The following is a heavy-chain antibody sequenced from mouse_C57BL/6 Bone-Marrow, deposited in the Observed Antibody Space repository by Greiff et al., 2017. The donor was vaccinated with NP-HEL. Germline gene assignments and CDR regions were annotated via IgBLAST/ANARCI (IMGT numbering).Heavy chain of an antibody. V-gene: IGHV1-82*01. D-gene: IGHD1-1*01. J-gene: IGHJ3*01. CDR1: GYAFSSSW. Sequence: QVQLQQSGPELVKPGASVKISCKASGYAFSSSWMNWVKQRPGKGLEWIGRIYPGDGDTNYNGKFKGKATLTADKSSSKAYMQLSSLTSEDSAVYFCAREILLWFAYWGEKTLVTVSA. CDR3: AREILLWFAY. CDR2: IYPGDGDT.